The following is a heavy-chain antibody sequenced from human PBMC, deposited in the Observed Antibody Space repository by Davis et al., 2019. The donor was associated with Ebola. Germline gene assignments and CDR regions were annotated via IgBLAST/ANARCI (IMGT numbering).Heavy chain of an antibody. Sequence: PGGSLRLSCAVSGGSVSGYYWSWIRLSPGKGLEWLGEVNSRSTNYNPSLKSRVTMSVDTSRKQFSLKLTSVTAADTAVYYCARTTIFGVAGDWGQGTMVTVSS. CDR3: ARTTIFGVAGD. CDR1: GGSVSGYY. V-gene: IGHV4-34*01. D-gene: IGHD3-3*01. J-gene: IGHJ3*01. CDR2: VNSRST.